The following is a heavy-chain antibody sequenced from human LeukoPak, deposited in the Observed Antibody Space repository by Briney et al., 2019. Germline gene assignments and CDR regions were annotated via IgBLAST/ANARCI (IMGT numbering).Heavy chain of an antibody. CDR3: ARPSGSYRSTPDAFDI. Sequence: GGSLRLSCAASGFTFSSYSMNWVRQAPGKGLEWVSYISSSSSTIYYADSVKGRFTISRDNAKNSLYLQMNSLRAEDTAVYYCARPSGSYRSTPDAFDIWGQGTMVTVSS. CDR2: ISSSSSTI. CDR1: GFTFSSYS. V-gene: IGHV3-48*01. D-gene: IGHD1-26*01. J-gene: IGHJ3*02.